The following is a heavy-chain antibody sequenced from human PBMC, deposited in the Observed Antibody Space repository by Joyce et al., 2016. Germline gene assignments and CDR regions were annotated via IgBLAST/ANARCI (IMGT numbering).Heavy chain of an antibody. CDR3: AKILTAGYSSGWFLDY. Sequence: QVQLVESGGGVVQPGRSLRLSCTASGLTLSNYGVHWVRQAPGKGLEWVAVISYDEVYKYYSDSVKGRFTISRDNSRDTLFLEMNSLRAEDTAVYYCAKILTAGYSSGWFLDYWGQGTLVTVSS. D-gene: IGHD6-25*01. CDR2: ISYDEVYK. J-gene: IGHJ4*02. CDR1: GLTLSNYG. V-gene: IGHV3-30*18.